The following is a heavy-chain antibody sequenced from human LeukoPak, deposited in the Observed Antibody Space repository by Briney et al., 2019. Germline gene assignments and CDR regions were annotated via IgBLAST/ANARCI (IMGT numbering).Heavy chain of an antibody. V-gene: IGHV1-69*04. CDR2: IIPIFGIA. Sequence: ASVKVSCKASGGTFSSYAINWVRQAPGQGLEWMGRIIPIFGIANYAQKFQGRVTITADKSTSTAYMELSSLRSEDTAVYYCATPRIYCGGDCYPDAFDIWGQGTMVTVSS. CDR1: GGTFSSYA. CDR3: ATPRIYCGGDCYPDAFDI. D-gene: IGHD2-21*02. J-gene: IGHJ3*02.